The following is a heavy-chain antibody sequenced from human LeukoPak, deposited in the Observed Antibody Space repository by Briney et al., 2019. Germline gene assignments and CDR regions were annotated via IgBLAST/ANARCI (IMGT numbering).Heavy chain of an antibody. CDR3: ARALYSMTTVTTEYWFDY. J-gene: IGHJ4*02. CDR1: YY. Sequence: YYWMGWVRQPPGKGLEWIGYIYYSGSTYYNPSLQSRVIISVDTSKNQFSLKLTSVTAADTAVYYCARALYSMTTVTTEYWFDYWGQGTLVTVSS. D-gene: IGHD4-17*01. V-gene: IGHV4-30-4*08. CDR2: IYYSGST.